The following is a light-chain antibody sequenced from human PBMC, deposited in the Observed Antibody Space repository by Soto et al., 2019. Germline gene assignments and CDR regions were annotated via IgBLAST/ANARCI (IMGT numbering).Light chain of an antibody. J-gene: IGKJ1*01. CDR1: QSVDIN. Sequence: MTQSPSTVSASVGDRVTLSCRASQSVDINLAWYQQRAGQAPRLLVYGASTKATDMPGRFSGRGSGTEFTLTINNLQSEDFAVYYCQQYRNWPRTFGQGTKVDIK. CDR2: GAS. CDR3: QQYRNWPRT. V-gene: IGKV3-15*01.